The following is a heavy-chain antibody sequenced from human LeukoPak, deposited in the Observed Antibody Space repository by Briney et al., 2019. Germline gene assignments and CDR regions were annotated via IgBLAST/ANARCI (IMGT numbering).Heavy chain of an antibody. J-gene: IGHJ6*03. D-gene: IGHD3-10*01. Sequence: GGSLRLSCAASGVTVSSNYMSWVRQAPGKGLEWVSVIYSGGSTYYADSVKGRFTISRVNSKNTLYLQMNSLRAEDTAVYYCARVASGSGSDDYYYYMDVWGKGTTVTVSS. CDR1: GVTVSSNY. CDR2: IYSGGST. V-gene: IGHV3-53*01. CDR3: ARVASGSGSDDYYYYMDV.